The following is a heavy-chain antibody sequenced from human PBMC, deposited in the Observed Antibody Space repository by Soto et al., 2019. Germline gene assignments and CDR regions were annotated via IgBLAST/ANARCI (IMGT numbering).Heavy chain of an antibody. Sequence: GASVKVSCKASGYTFTGYYMHWVRQAPGQGLEWMGWINPNSGGTNYAQKLQGWVTMTRDTSISTAYMELSRLRSDDTAVYYCATSDLDYADWFDPWGQGTLVTLSS. CDR3: ATSDLDYADWFDP. J-gene: IGHJ5*02. CDR2: INPNSGGT. D-gene: IGHD4-17*01. V-gene: IGHV1-2*04. CDR1: GYTFTGYY.